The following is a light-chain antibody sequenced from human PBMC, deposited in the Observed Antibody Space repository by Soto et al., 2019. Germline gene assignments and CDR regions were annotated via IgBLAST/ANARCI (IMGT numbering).Light chain of an antibody. CDR2: EVR. J-gene: IGLJ3*02. CDR3: QSYDSSLSGWV. CDR1: SSDIGSYNF. Sequence: QSALTQPPSASGSPGQSVTISCTGTSSDIGSYNFVSWYQQHPGKAPKVMLYEVRKRPSGVPDRFSGSKSGTSASLAITGLQAEDEADYYCQSYDSSLSGWVFGGGTKLTVL. V-gene: IGLV2-8*01.